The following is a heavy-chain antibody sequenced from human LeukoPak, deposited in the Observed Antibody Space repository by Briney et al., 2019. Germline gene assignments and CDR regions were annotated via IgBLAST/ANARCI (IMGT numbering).Heavy chain of an antibody. Sequence: GASVKVSCKPSGGTFSSSIPSWVRPTPRQGLEWMGGLIPIFGTANYAQKFQGSVTITADESTSTAYMELSSLRSEDTSVYYCASRPITRVRGVIALNYYFDHWGQGTLVTVSS. CDR2: LIPIFGTA. D-gene: IGHD3-10*01. V-gene: IGHV1-69*13. J-gene: IGHJ4*02. CDR1: GGTFSSSI. CDR3: ASRPITRVRGVIALNYYFDH.